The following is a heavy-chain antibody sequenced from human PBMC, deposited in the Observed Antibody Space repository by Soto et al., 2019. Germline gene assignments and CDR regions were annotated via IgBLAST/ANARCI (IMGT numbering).Heavy chain of an antibody. V-gene: IGHV1-46*01. D-gene: IGHD1-1*01. CDR3: ASASNWNSGYYYYGMDV. CDR1: GYTFTSYY. J-gene: IGHJ6*02. Sequence: ASVKVSCKASGYTFTSYYMHWVRQAPGQGLEWMGIINPSGGSTSYAQKFQGRVTMTRDTSISTAYMELSRLRSDDTAVYYCASASNWNSGYYYYGMDVWGQGTTVTVSS. CDR2: INPSGGST.